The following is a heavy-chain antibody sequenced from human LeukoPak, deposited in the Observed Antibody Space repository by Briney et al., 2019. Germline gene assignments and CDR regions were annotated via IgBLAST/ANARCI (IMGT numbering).Heavy chain of an antibody. CDR2: IYYSGST. CDR1: GGSFSGYY. Sequence: SETLSLTCAVYGGSFSGYYWSWIRQPPGKGLEWIGYIYYSGSTNYNPSLKSRVTISVDTSKNQFSLKLSSVTAADTAVYYCARVGMYGGNSELDYWGQGTLVTVSS. CDR3: ARVGMYGGNSELDY. V-gene: IGHV4-59*01. D-gene: IGHD4-23*01. J-gene: IGHJ4*02.